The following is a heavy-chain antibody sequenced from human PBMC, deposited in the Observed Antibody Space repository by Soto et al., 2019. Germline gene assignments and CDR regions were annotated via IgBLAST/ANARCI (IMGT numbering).Heavy chain of an antibody. CDR1: GFNFKAYS. Sequence: QVRLVESGGGVVQPGRSLRLSCVASGFNFKAYSIHWVRQAPGKGLEWVAVISTDGGKQHLADSVKGRFTISRDNLKNTLYLQMNNVRPEDTAVYFCAVGGGDLSLTPFDYWGQGSLVTVSS. CDR3: AVGGGDLSLTPFDY. V-gene: IGHV3-30-3*01. J-gene: IGHJ4*02. D-gene: IGHD3-16*02. CDR2: ISTDGGKQ.